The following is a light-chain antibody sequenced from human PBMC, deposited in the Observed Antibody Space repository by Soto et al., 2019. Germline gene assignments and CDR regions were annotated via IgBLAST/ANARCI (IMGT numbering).Light chain of an antibody. CDR3: QQYNNWAPLT. CDR1: QSVSSN. CDR2: GAS. Sequence: EIVMTQSPATLSVSPGERATLSCRASQSVSSNLAWYQQKPGQAPRLLIYGASTRATGIPASFSGSGSGTEFTHTISSLQSEDFAVYYCQQYNNWAPLTFGGGTKVEI. J-gene: IGKJ4*01. V-gene: IGKV3-15*01.